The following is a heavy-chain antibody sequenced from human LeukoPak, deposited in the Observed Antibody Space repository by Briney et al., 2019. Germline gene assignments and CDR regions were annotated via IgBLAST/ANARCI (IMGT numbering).Heavy chain of an antibody. CDR2: ISSSSSYI. V-gene: IGHV3-21*01. J-gene: IGHJ4*02. Sequence: GGSLRLSCAASGFTFSSYSMNWVRQAPGKGLEWVSSISSSSSYIYYADSVKGRFTISRDNAKNSLYLQMNSLRAEDTAVYYCARDRWELLSSLSKKTFDYWGQGTLVTVSS. CDR3: ARDRWELLSSLSKKTFDY. D-gene: IGHD1-26*01. CDR1: GFTFSSYS.